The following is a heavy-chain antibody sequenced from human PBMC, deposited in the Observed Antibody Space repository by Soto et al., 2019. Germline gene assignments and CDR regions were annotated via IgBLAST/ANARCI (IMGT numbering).Heavy chain of an antibody. V-gene: IGHV1-69*01. CDR2: IIPIFRPA. Sequence: QVQLVQSGAEVKKPGSSVKVSCKASGGDFINYGISWVRQAPGQGLEWMGGIIPIFRPANYAQKFQGRVTIAADESTTTAYMELTTLTSEDTAVYYCARDRYYDGVGYHYESAYWGQGTLVTVSS. D-gene: IGHD3-22*01. CDR1: GGDFINYG. J-gene: IGHJ4*02. CDR3: ARDRYYDGVGYHYESAY.